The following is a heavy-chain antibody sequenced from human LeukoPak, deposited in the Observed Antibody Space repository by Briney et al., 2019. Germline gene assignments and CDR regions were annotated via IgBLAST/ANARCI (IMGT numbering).Heavy chain of an antibody. CDR3: ATQRRRITMIVVGNDAFDI. Sequence: ASVKVSCKASGYTLTELSMHWVRQAPGKGLEWMGGFDPEDGETIYAQKFQGRVTMTEDTSTDTAYMELSSLRSEDTAVYYCATQRRRITMIVVGNDAFDIWGQGTMVTVSS. CDR1: GYTLTELS. J-gene: IGHJ3*02. CDR2: FDPEDGET. D-gene: IGHD3-22*01. V-gene: IGHV1-24*01.